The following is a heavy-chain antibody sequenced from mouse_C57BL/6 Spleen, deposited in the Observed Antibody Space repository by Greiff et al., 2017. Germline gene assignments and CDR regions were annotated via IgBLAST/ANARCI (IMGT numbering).Heavy chain of an antibody. CDR2: IHPNSGST. J-gene: IGHJ4*01. Sequence: QVQLQQPGAELVKPGASVKLSCKASGYTFTSYWMHWVKQRPGQGLEWLGMIHPNSGSTNYNEKFKSKATLTVDKSSSTAYMQLSSLTSEDSAFYYCASDGYYDYYAMDYWGQGTSVTVSS. CDR1: GYTFTSYW. D-gene: IGHD2-3*01. CDR3: ASDGYYDYYAMDY. V-gene: IGHV1-64*01.